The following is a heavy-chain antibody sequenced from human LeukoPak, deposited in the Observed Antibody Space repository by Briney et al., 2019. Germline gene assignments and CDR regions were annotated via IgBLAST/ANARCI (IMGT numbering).Heavy chain of an antibody. CDR3: ARRNYYYYYMDV. Sequence: ASVKVSCKASGGTFSSYAISWVRQAPGQGLEWMGGIIPIFGTANYAQKFQGRVTITTDESTSTAYMELSSLRSEDTAVYYCARRNYYYYYMDVWGKGTTATVSS. CDR2: IIPIFGTA. CDR1: GGTFSSYA. V-gene: IGHV1-69*05. J-gene: IGHJ6*03.